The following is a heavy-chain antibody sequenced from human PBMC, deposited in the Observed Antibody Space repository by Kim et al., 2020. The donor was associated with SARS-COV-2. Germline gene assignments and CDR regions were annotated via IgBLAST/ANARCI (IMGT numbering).Heavy chain of an antibody. V-gene: IGHV3-30*07. CDR3: ARDTTGTLRYYFDY. D-gene: IGHD1-1*01. J-gene: IGHJ4*02. Sequence: AASVKGRFTISRDNSKNTLYLQMNSLRAEDTAVYYCARDTTGTLRYYFDYWGQGTLVTVSS.